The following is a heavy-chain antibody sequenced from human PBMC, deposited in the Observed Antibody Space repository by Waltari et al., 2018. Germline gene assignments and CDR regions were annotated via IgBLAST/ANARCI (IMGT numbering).Heavy chain of an antibody. Sequence: VQLVESGGGVVQPGQSLTLSCEVSGITVRSYAMHWVRQAPGKGLEWLAVISFDGNNIYFADSVKGRFTINRDNSKNTLSLQMNSLTPEDTAIYYCARDGHSYFYGSWSDYWGQGTLVTVSS. D-gene: IGHD3-10*01. V-gene: IGHV3-30*01. CDR3: ARDGHSYFYGSWSDY. J-gene: IGHJ4*02. CDR1: GITVRSYA. CDR2: ISFDGNNI.